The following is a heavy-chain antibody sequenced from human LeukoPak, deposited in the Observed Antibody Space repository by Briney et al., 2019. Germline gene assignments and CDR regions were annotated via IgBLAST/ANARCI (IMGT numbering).Heavy chain of an antibody. CDR2: INPDSGGS. Sequence: ASVKVSCKASGYTFTGNYMHWVRRAPGQGLEWMGRINPDSGGSNYAQKFQGRVTMTRDTSISTAYMEVSRLRSDDTAVYYCARENSSFDLWGRGTLVTVSS. J-gene: IGHJ2*01. V-gene: IGHV1-2*02. CDR1: GYTFTGNY. CDR3: ARENSSFDL. D-gene: IGHD6-13*01.